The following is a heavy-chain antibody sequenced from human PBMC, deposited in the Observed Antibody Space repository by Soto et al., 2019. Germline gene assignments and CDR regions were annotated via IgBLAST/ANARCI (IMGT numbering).Heavy chain of an antibody. CDR1: GSTFNNNG. CDR3: ARDRPHNWFDP. J-gene: IGHJ5*02. V-gene: IGHV3-74*01. CDR2: ITTDGKGT. Sequence: EVQLVESGGDLVQPGGSLRPSFAASGSTFNNNGMHWVPQPPGKGREWVYRITTDGKGTTYADSVKGRFTISRDNAKNTVYLQMNSLRAEDTAVYYCARDRPHNWFDPWGQGTLVTVSS.